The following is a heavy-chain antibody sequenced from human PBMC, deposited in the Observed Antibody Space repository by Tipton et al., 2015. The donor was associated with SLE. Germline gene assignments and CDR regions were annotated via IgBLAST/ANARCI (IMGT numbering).Heavy chain of an antibody. CDR1: GGSISSHY. Sequence: TLSLTCTVSGGSISSHYWSWIRQPPGKGLEWIGYISYSGSTNYNPSLKSRVTISVDTSKNQFSLKLSSVTAADTAVYYCARRGQQLTTSYYYYYYMDVWGKGTTVTVSS. J-gene: IGHJ6*03. CDR3: ARRGQQLTTSYYYYYYMDV. CDR2: ISYSGST. V-gene: IGHV4-59*11. D-gene: IGHD6-13*01.